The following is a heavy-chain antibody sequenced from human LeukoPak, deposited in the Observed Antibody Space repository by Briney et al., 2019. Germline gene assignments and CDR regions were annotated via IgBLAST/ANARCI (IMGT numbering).Heavy chain of an antibody. J-gene: IGHJ4*02. D-gene: IGHD6-6*01. Sequence: SETLSLTCSVSGVSLSNYYWSWIRQPPGKGLEWIAFIYYDGTTNYNPSLKSRATISVDTSKNQYSLNLISVTPADTAVYYCARGGASSKFFDAWGQGILVTVSS. V-gene: IGHV4-59*01. CDR1: GVSLSNYY. CDR3: ARGGASSKFFDA. CDR2: IYYDGTT.